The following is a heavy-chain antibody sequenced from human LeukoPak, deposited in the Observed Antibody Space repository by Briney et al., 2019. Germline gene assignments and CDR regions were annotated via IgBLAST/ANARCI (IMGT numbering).Heavy chain of an antibody. D-gene: IGHD3-16*01. CDR2: IYHSGIT. Sequence: SETLSLTCTASGYTISHDYNSGWIRHSPGKGLEWIGSIYHSGITYYNASLKSRVTISVDTSKNQFSLKLSTVSAADTAVYYCARTNYDYYFDYWGQGTLVTVSS. V-gene: IGHV4-38-2*02. CDR1: GYTISHDYN. J-gene: IGHJ4*02. CDR3: ARTNYDYYFDY.